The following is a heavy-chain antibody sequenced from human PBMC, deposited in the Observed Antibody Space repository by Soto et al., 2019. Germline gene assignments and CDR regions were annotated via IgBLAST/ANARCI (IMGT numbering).Heavy chain of an antibody. Sequence: GPSVKVSCKASGGTFSSYAISWVRQAPGQGLEWMGGIIPIFGTANYAQKFQGRVTITADESTSTAYMELSSLRSEDTAVYYCAREASRGVPAAMGGTSWFDPWGQGTLVTVSS. D-gene: IGHD2-2*01. CDR1: GGTFSSYA. CDR3: AREASRGVPAAMGGTSWFDP. J-gene: IGHJ5*02. CDR2: IIPIFGTA. V-gene: IGHV1-69*13.